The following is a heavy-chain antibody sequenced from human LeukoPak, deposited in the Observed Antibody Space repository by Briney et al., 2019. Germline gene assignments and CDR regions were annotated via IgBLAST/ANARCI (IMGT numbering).Heavy chain of an antibody. CDR1: GFILRNFG. CDR3: ARAPDTGYKY. J-gene: IGHJ4*02. Sequence: ASVKVSCKTSGFILRNFGVSWLRQAPGQGLEWMAWISIADGRTDYAQNFQGRLTLTTDTSTNTAYMELRGLRSDDTAVYFCARAPDTGYKYWGQGTLVTVSS. V-gene: IGHV1-18*01. D-gene: IGHD5-12*01. CDR2: ISIADGRT.